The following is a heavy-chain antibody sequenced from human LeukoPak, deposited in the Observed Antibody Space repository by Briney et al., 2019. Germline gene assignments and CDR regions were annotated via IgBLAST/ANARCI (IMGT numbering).Heavy chain of an antibody. Sequence: SETLSLTCAVYGGSFSGNYWSWIRQPPGKGLEWIGEINHSGSTKYNPSLKSRVNISVDTSKNQFSLKLSSVTAADTAVYYCASRNSGWPNWFDPWGQGTLVTVSS. J-gene: IGHJ5*02. CDR3: ASRNSGWPNWFDP. V-gene: IGHV4-34*01. CDR1: GGSFSGNY. D-gene: IGHD6-19*01. CDR2: INHSGST.